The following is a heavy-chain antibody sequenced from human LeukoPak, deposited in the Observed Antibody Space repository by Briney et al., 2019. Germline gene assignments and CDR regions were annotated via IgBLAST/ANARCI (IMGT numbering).Heavy chain of an antibody. CDR2: IYPGDSGT. D-gene: IGHD2-2*01. J-gene: IGHJ4*02. CDR3: ARQPLCSSTSCYFDY. CDR1: GYSFTSYW. V-gene: IGHV5-51*01. Sequence: GESLKISCKGSGYSFTSYWIGWVRQMPGKGLEWMGIIYPGDSGTRYSPSFQGQVTISADKSISTAYLQWSSLKASDTAMYYCARQPLCSSTSCYFDYWGQGTLVTVSS.